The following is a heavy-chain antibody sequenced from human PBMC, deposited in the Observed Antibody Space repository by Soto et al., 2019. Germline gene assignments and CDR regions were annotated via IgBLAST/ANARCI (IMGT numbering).Heavy chain of an antibody. V-gene: IGHV3-72*01. CDR2: IRRKANSYTT. Sequence: EVQLVESGGGLVQPGGSLRLSCAASGLIFSDYHMDWVRQAPWLGLEWVGRIRRKANSYTTEYAASVKGRFTISRDDSKNSLYLQMNSLKREDTAVYYCAMLGGWSGGSSGMDVWGQGTTVTVSS. J-gene: IGHJ6*02. CDR3: AMLGGWSGGSSGMDV. CDR1: GLIFSDYH. D-gene: IGHD6-19*01.